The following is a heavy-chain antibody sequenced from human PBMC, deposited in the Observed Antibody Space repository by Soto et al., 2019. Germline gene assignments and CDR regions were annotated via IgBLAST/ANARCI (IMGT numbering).Heavy chain of an antibody. J-gene: IGHJ4*02. CDR3: GRVLNGQWYFDY. Sequence: EVQLVESGGGLVQPGGSLRLSCGASGFSFSSYWMHWVRQAPGKGLVWVSRINIDESRTSYADSVKGRFTISRDNAKNTLYLQMNSLRAEDTAIYYCGRVLNGQWYFDYWVQGTQVTVSS. CDR2: INIDESRT. CDR1: GFSFSSYW. D-gene: IGHD6-19*01. V-gene: IGHV3-74*01.